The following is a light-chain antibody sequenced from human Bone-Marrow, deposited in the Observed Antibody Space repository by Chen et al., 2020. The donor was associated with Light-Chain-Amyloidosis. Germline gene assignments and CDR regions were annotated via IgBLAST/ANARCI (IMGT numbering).Light chain of an antibody. J-gene: IGLJ1*01. V-gene: IGLV2-14*01. CDR3: SSYTSSSTLYV. CDR2: DVS. Sequence: QSALTQPASVPGPPGQSTTISCTGTSSDVGGYNYVSWYQQHPGKAPKLMIYDVSNRPSGVSNRFSGSKSGNTASLTISGLQAEDEADYYCSSYTSSSTLYVFGTGTKVTVL. CDR1: SSDVGGYNY.